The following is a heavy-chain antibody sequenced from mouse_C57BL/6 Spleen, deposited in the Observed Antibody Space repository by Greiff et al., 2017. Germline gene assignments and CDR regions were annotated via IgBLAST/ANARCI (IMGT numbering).Heavy chain of an antibody. CDR3: ARGGLDY. V-gene: IGHV1-82*01. CDR1: GYAFSSSW. J-gene: IGHJ2*01. CDR2: IYPGDGDT. Sequence: QVQLQQSGPELVKPGASVKISCKASGYAFSSSWMNWVKQRPGKGLEWIGRIYPGDGDTNYNGKFKGKATLTADKSSSTAYMHLSSLTSEDSAVYFCARGGLDYWGQGTTLTVSS.